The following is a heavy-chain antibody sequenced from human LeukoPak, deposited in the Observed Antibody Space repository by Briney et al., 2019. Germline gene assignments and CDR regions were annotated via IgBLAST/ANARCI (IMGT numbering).Heavy chain of an antibody. V-gene: IGHV4-34*01. CDR2: INHRGSA. J-gene: IGHJ5*02. Sequence: PSETLSLTCAVFNGSLSFYYWTWIRQPPGKGLEWIGEINHRGSAFYNPSLTSRAMMSIDTSKYHFSLELHSVTAADTAVYYCARGEDGARLATWGRGTLVTVSS. CDR1: NGSLSFYY. CDR3: ARGEDGARLAT. D-gene: IGHD6-6*01.